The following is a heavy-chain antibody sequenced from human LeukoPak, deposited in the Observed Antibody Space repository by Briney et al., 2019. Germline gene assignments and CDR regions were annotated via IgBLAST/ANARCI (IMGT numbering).Heavy chain of an antibody. CDR1: GYSFTAYY. V-gene: IGHV1-2*02. J-gene: IGHJ4*02. CDR2: INPDRGDS. CDR3: AREAYDGSWSGYYPFDY. Sequence: GASVKVSCKTSGYSFTAYYIVWVRQAPGQGLEWMGWINPDRGDSNFEQKFQGGISMTRDTPISTAYMELSRLRSDDTAVYYCAREAYDGSWSGYYPFDYWGEGTVVTVSS. D-gene: IGHD3-3*01.